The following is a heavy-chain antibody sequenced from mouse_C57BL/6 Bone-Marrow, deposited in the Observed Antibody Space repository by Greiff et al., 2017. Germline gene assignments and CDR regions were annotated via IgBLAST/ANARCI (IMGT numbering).Heavy chain of an antibody. CDR2: IRSKSNNYAT. J-gene: IGHJ4*01. Sequence: EVHLVESGGGLVQPKGSLKLSCAASGFSFNTYAMNWVRQAPGKGLEWVARIRSKSNNYATYYADSVKDRFTISRDDSESMLYLQMNNLKTEDTAMYYCVRHFAYAMDYWGQGTSVTVSS. CDR3: VRHFAYAMDY. V-gene: IGHV10-1*01. CDR1: GFSFNTYA.